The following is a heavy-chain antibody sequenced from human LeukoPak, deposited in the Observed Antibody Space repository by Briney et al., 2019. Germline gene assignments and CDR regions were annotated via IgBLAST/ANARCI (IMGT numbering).Heavy chain of an antibody. CDR3: ARDSDYGSGSYYINWFDP. Sequence: SETLSLTCAVYGGSFSGYYWSWIRQPPGKGLEWIGEINHSGSTNYNPSLKSRVTISVDTSKNQFSLKLSSVTAADTAVYYCARDSDYGSGSYYINWFDPWGQGTLVTVSS. CDR2: INHSGST. V-gene: IGHV4-34*01. D-gene: IGHD3-10*01. J-gene: IGHJ5*02. CDR1: GGSFSGYY.